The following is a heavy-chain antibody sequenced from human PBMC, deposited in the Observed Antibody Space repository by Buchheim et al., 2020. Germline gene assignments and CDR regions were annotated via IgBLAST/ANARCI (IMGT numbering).Heavy chain of an antibody. CDR2: INVDASST. V-gene: IGHV3-66*02. CDR1: GFTVSNNY. D-gene: IGHD2-21*01. CDR3: ARDLRYCSGDCSKF. J-gene: IGHJ4*02. Sequence: EVQLVESGGGLVQPGGSLRLSCAASGFTVSNNYMNWVRQAPGKGLVWVSRINVDASSTNYADSVKGRFTISRDNSKNTLYLQMNSLRTEDTAVYYCARDLRYCSGDCSKFWGQGTL.